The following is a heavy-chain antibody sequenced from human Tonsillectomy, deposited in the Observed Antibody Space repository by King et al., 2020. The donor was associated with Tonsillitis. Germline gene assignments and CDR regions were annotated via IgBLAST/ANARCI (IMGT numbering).Heavy chain of an antibody. CDR3: AREWYGAFDI. CDR1: GGSISGYY. Sequence: VQLQESGPGLVRPSETLSLTCTVSGGSISGYYWSLIRQPPGQGLEWIGFIYYSGSSNYNPSLRSRVTISGDTSKNQLSLKLSSVTAADAALYYCAREWYGAFDIWGQGTMVTVSS. J-gene: IGHJ3*02. CDR2: IYYSGSS. V-gene: IGHV4-59*01. D-gene: IGHD2-15*01.